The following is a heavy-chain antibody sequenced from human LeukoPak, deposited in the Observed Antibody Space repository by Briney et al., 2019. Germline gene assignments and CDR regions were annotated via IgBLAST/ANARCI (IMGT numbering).Heavy chain of an antibody. D-gene: IGHD3-9*01. V-gene: IGHV3-74*01. CDR2: INSDGSST. CDR1: GFTFSSYW. CDR3: ARVYYDILTGPTGYFDY. J-gene: IGHJ4*02. Sequence: GGSLRRSGAASGFTFSSYWMHWVRQAPGKGLVWVSRINSDGSSTSYADSVKGRFTISRDNAKNTLYLQMNSLRAEDTAVYYCARVYYDILTGPTGYFDYWGQGTLVTVSS.